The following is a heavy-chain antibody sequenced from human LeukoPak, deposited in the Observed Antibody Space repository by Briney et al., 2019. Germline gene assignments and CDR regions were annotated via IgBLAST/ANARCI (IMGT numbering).Heavy chain of an antibody. J-gene: IGHJ4*02. D-gene: IGHD1-1*01. CDR1: GFTFSDYA. V-gene: IGHV3-30*09. CDR2: ISYEGSNK. CDR3: ARDSLKFLDKLTTGTYFDY. Sequence: PGRSLRLSCAASGFTFSDYAMHWVRQAPGKGLEWVAVISYEGSNKYYADSVKGRFAISRDNSKSTLYLQMNSLRAEDTAVYYCARDSLKFLDKLTTGTYFDYWGQGTLVTVSS.